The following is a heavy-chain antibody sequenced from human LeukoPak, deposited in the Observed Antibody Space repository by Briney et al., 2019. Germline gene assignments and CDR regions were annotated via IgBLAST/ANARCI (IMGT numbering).Heavy chain of an antibody. CDR2: INPSGGST. CDR3: ARDLSTFGGVIEPWGY. V-gene: IGHV1-46*01. D-gene: IGHD3-16*02. J-gene: IGHJ4*02. Sequence: ASVKVSCKASGYTFTSYYMHWVRQAPGQGLEWMGIINPSGGSTSYAQKFQGRVTMTTDTSTSTAYMELRSLRSDDTAVYYCARDLSTFGGVIEPWGYWGQGTLVTVSS. CDR1: GYTFTSYY.